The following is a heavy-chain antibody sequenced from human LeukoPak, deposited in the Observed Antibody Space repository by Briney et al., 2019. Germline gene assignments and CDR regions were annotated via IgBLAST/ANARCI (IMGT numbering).Heavy chain of an antibody. CDR2: IGYGGDT. CDR1: GFTFNGYD. CDR3: ARGNILTGYTY. D-gene: IGHD3-9*01. Sequence: QTGGSLRLSCAASGFTFNGYDMHWVRQATGKGLEWVSAIGYGGDTHYSGSVKGRFTISRENAKDSLYLQMNSLGAGDTAVYYCARGNILTGYTYWGQGTLVTVSS. J-gene: IGHJ4*02. V-gene: IGHV3-13*04.